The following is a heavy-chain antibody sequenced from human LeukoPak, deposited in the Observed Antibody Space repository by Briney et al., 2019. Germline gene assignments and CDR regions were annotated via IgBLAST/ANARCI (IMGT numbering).Heavy chain of an antibody. CDR1: GFIFSSYA. Sequence: GGSLRLSCAASGFIFSSYAMHWVRQAPGKGLEWVAGMSSDGYNKDYADSVKGRFTISRDNSKNTLYLQMNSLRAEDTAVYYCARERGLRLGFRDYFDYWGQGTLVTVSS. J-gene: IGHJ4*02. CDR3: ARERGLRLGFRDYFDY. V-gene: IGHV3-30-3*01. D-gene: IGHD3-16*01. CDR2: MSSDGYNK.